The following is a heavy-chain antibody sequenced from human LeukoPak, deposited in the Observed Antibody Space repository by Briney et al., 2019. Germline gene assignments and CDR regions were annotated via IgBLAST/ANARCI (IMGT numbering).Heavy chain of an antibody. D-gene: IGHD6-6*01. CDR1: GYSISSGYH. CDR3: ARRIVSSSSGFDY. J-gene: IGHJ4*02. CDR2: MYHSGST. V-gene: IGHV4-38-2*01. Sequence: SETLSLTCAVSGYSISSGYHWGWIRQSPGKGLEWIGFMYHSGSTYYDPSLKSRVTISVDTSKNQFTLKLSSVTAADTAVYYCARRIVSSSSGFDYWGQGTLVTVSS.